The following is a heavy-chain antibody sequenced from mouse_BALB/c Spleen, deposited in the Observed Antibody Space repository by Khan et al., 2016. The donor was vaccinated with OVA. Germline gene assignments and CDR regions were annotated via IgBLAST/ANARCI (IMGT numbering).Heavy chain of an antibody. CDR1: GYTFTSYT. Sequence: QVQLKQSGAELARPGASVKMSCKASGYTFTSYTIHWIKQRPGQGLEWIGYINPSSGYTNYNQKFKDKATLTADKSSTTAYMQLSSLTSDDSEVYYCARDGANYRNGGWFAYWGQGTLVTVSA. V-gene: IGHV1-4*01. J-gene: IGHJ3*01. CDR3: ARDGANYRNGGWFAY. CDR2: INPSSGYT. D-gene: IGHD2-14*01.